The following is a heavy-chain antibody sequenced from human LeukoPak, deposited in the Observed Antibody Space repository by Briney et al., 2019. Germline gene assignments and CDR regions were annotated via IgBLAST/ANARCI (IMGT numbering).Heavy chain of an antibody. V-gene: IGHV4-38-2*01. CDR3: ARRGGYNNFDF. Sequence: SETLSLTCVVSGYFISNGYYWGWIRQPPGKGLEWIGNIHHSGTTYQNASLKSRVTTSVDRSKNQFSLKLSSVTAADPAVYFFARRGGYNNFDFGGRGPLVT. J-gene: IGHJ4*02. D-gene: IGHD5-24*01. CDR2: IHHSGTT. CDR1: GYFISNGYY.